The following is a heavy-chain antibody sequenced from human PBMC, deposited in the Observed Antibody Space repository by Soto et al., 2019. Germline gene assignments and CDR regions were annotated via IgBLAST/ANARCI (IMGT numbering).Heavy chain of an antibody. CDR1: GFTFSSYA. V-gene: IGHV3-23*01. J-gene: IGHJ4*02. D-gene: IGHD2-15*01. CDR2: ISGSGGST. CDR3: AKFIVVVVAARGYFDY. Sequence: EVQLLESGGGLVQPGGSLRLSCAASGFTFSSYAMSWVRQAPGKGLEWVSAISGSGGSTYYADSVKGRFTISRDNSKNTLYLQMNSQRAEDTAVYYCAKFIVVVVAARGYFDYWGQGTLVTVSS.